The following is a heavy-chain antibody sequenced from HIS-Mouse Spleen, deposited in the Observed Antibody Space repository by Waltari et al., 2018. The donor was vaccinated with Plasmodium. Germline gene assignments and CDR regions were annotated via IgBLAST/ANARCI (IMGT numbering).Heavy chain of an antibody. J-gene: IGHJ1*01. V-gene: IGHV1-2*02. Sequence: QVQLVQSGAEVKKPGASVKVSCKASGYTFTGYYMPWVRQAPRQGLEGMGWINPNSGGTNYAQKFQGRVTMTRDTSISTAYMELSRLRSDDTAVYYCARVLGYKAAAGTFVEYFQHWGQGTLVTVSS. CDR1: GYTFTGYY. CDR3: ARVLGYKAAAGTFVEYFQH. D-gene: IGHD6-13*01. CDR2: INPNSGGT.